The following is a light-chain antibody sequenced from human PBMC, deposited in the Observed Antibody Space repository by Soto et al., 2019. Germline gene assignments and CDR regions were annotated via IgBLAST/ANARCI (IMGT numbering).Light chain of an antibody. Sequence: SVLTQPASVSGSPGQSITISCTGTSSDVGGYNYVSWYQQHPGKAPKLIIYEVSNRPSGVSNRFSGSKSGNTASLTISGLQAEDEADYYCSSYTSSSTPVVFGIGTKVTVL. V-gene: IGLV2-14*01. CDR1: SSDVGGYNY. CDR2: EVS. J-gene: IGLJ1*01. CDR3: SSYTSSSTPVV.